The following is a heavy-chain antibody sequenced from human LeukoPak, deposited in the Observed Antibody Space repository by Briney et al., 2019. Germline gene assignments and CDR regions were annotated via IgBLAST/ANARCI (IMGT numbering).Heavy chain of an antibody. CDR1: GYTFTSYY. D-gene: IGHD3-10*01. CDR3: ARPRRIAARRGPYYGSGSDKYYFDY. J-gene: IGHJ4*02. CDR2: INPSGGST. Sequence: GASVKVSCKASGYTFTSYYMHWVRQAPGQGLEWMGIINPSGGSTSYAQKFQGRVTMTRDTSTSTVYMELSSLRSEDTAVYYCARPRRIAARRGPYYGSGSDKYYFDYWGQGTLVTVSS. V-gene: IGHV1-46*01.